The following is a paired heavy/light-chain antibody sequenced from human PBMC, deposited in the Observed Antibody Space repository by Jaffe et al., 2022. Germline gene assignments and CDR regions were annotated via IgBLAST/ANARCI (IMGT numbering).Heavy chain of an antibody. J-gene: IGHJ6*03. V-gene: IGHV1-69*01. CDR3: ARDRGYCSGGSCYSGVVGRKHIYYYYYMDV. CDR2: IIPIFGTA. D-gene: IGHD2-15*01. Sequence: QVQLVQSGAEVKKPGSSVKVSCKASGGTFSSYAISWVRQAPGQGLEWMGGIIPIFGTANYAQKFQGRVTITADESTSTAYMELSSLRSEDTAVYYCARDRGYCSGGSCYSGVVGRKHIYYYYYMDVWGKGTTVTVSS. CDR1: GGTFSSYA.
Light chain of an antibody. V-gene: IGLV2-23*01. J-gene: IGLJ2*01. CDR2: EGS. Sequence: QSALTQPASVSGSPGQSITISCTGTSSDVGSYNLVSWYQQHPGKAPKLMIYEGSKRPSGVSNRFSGSKSGNTASLTISGLQAEDEADYYCCSYAGSSTSVFGGGTKLTVL. CDR3: CSYAGSSTSV. CDR1: SSDVGSYNL.